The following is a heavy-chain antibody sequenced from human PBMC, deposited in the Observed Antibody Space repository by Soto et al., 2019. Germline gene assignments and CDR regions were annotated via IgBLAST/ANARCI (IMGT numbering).Heavy chain of an antibody. V-gene: IGHV1-2*02. Sequence: ASVKVSCKGSGYTFTGYYMHWVRQAPGQGLEWMGWINPNSGGTNYAQKFQGRVTMTRDTSISTAYMELSRLRSDDTAVYYCARGKSTMIVVVRDYWGQGTLVTVSS. CDR1: GYTFTGYY. CDR2: INPNSGGT. D-gene: IGHD3-22*01. J-gene: IGHJ4*02. CDR3: ARGKSTMIVVVRDY.